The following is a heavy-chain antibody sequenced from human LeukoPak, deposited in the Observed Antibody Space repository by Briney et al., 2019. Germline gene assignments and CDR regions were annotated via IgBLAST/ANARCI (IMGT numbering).Heavy chain of an antibody. J-gene: IGHJ4*02. CDR2: IYHSGST. CDR1: GGSISSGGYS. V-gene: IGHV4-30-2*01. Sequence: PSETLSLTCAVSGGSISSGGYSWSWIRQPPGKGLEWIGYIYHSGSTYYNPSLKSRVTISVDRSKNQFSLKLSSVTAADTAVYYCASGSWGYYFDYWGQGTLVTVSS. D-gene: IGHD3-16*01. CDR3: ASGSWGYYFDY.